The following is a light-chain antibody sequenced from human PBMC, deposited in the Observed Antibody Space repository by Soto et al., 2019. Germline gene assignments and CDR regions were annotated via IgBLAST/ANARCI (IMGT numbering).Light chain of an antibody. CDR1: SSDVGNYNL. J-gene: IGLJ1*01. CDR2: EVS. CDR3: CSYAGSSTFV. V-gene: IGLV2-23*02. Sequence: QSALTQPASVSGSPGQSITISCTGTSSDVGNYNLVSWYQQHPGKAPKLIIYEVSKRPSGVSNRFSGSKSGNTASLTISGLQAEDEADYYCCSYAGSSTFVFGTGTKVTAL.